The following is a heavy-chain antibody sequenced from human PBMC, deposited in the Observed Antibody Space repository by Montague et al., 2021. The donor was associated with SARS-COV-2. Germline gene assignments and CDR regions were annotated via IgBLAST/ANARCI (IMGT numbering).Heavy chain of an antibody. CDR2: INYSGST. CDR3: ARAPIYRSSWYAYFDY. J-gene: IGHJ4*02. Sequence: SETLSLTCTVSGDSMNNYYWSWIRQPPGKGLEWVGYINYSGSTHXNPSCQSRVTLSRDTSKNQFSLRLTSVTAADTAMYFCARAPIYRSSWYAYFDYWGQGTLVTVSS. D-gene: IGHD6-13*01. CDR1: GDSMNNYY. V-gene: IGHV4-59*01.